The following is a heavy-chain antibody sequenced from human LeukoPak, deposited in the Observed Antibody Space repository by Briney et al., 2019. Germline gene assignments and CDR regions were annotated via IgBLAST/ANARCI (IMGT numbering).Heavy chain of an antibody. Sequence: GESLKISCKASGYRFTNYWIGWVRQMPGKGLEWMGRIDPSDSYTNYSPSFQGHVTISADKPISTAYLQWSSLKASDTAMYYCARLGWFGESANDYWGQGTLVTVSS. V-gene: IGHV5-10-1*01. CDR3: ARLGWFGESANDY. J-gene: IGHJ4*02. D-gene: IGHD3-10*01. CDR1: GYRFTNYW. CDR2: IDPSDSYT.